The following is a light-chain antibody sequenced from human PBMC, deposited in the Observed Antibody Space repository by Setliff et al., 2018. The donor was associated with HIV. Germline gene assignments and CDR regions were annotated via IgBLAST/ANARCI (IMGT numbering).Light chain of an antibody. CDR2: DVS. CDR3: SSYTSSTPLYV. Sequence: QSVLAQPASVSGSPGQSITISCTGTSSDVGDYNSVSWYQQHPGKAPKLMIYDVSNRPSGVSNRFSGSKSGNTASLTISGLQAEDEADYYCSSYTSSTPLYVFGTGTKV. V-gene: IGLV2-14*03. J-gene: IGLJ1*01. CDR1: SSDVGDYNS.